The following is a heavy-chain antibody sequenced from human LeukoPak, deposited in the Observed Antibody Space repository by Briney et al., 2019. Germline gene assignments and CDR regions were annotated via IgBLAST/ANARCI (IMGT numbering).Heavy chain of an antibody. D-gene: IGHD2-21*02. CDR3: ARDPRCGGDCYHFQH. Sequence: GSSVKVSCKASGGTFSSYAISWVRQAPGQGLEWMGRIIPILGIANYAQKFQGRVTITADKSTSTAYMELSSLRSEDTAVYYCARDPRCGGDCYHFQHWGQGTLVTVSS. V-gene: IGHV1-69*04. CDR2: IIPILGIA. J-gene: IGHJ1*01. CDR1: GGTFSSYA.